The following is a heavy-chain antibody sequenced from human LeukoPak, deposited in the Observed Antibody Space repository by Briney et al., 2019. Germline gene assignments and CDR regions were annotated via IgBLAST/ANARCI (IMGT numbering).Heavy chain of an antibody. CDR2: IYHSGST. CDR3: ARERPPGYSSGWYLDY. Sequence: SQTLSLTCTVSGGSISSGGYYWSWIRQPPGKGLEWIGYIYHSGSTYYNPSLKSRVTISVDRSKNQFSLKLSSVTAADTAGYYCARERPPGYSSGWYLDYWGQGTLVTVSS. V-gene: IGHV4-30-2*01. D-gene: IGHD6-19*01. J-gene: IGHJ4*02. CDR1: GGSISSGGYY.